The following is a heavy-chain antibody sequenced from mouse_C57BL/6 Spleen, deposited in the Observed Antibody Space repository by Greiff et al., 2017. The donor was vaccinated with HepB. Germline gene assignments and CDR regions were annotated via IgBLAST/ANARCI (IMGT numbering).Heavy chain of an antibody. CDR1: GYTFTSYW. CDR3: AREANWDRAWFAY. D-gene: IGHD4-1*01. V-gene: IGHV1-50*01. Sequence: QVQLQQPGAELVKPGASVKLSCKASGYTFTSYWMQWVKQRPGQGLEWIGEIDPSDSYTNYNQKFKGKATLTVDTSSSTAYMQLSSLTSEDSAVYYCAREANWDRAWFAYWGQGTLVTVSA. J-gene: IGHJ3*01. CDR2: IDPSDSYT.